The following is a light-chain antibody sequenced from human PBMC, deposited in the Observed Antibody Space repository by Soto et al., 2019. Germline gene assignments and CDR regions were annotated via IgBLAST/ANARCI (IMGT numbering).Light chain of an antibody. CDR1: QTVLSTSDSKNY. Sequence: DIVMTQSPDSLSVSLGERATVNCKSSQTVLSTSDSKNYLAWYQQKPGQPPKLLIYWASTRESGVPDRFSGSGYGTDFTLTISSLQAEDVAVYYCQQHYYIPFTFGPGTEVDIK. CDR2: WAS. V-gene: IGKV4-1*01. J-gene: IGKJ3*01. CDR3: QQHYYIPFT.